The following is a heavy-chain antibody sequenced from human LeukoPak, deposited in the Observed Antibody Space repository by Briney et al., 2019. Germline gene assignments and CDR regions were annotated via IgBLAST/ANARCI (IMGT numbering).Heavy chain of an antibody. D-gene: IGHD2-2*02. V-gene: IGHV1-18*04. J-gene: IGHJ3*02. CDR3: ARDLRRGYCSSTSCYRVNDAFDI. CDR1: GYTFTSYG. Sequence: ASVKVSCKASGYTFTSYGISWVRQAPGQGLEWMGWISAYNGNTSYAQKLQGRVTMTTDTSTSTAYMELRSLRSDDTAVYYCARDLRRGYCSSTSCYRVNDAFDIWGQGTMVTVSS. CDR2: ISAYNGNT.